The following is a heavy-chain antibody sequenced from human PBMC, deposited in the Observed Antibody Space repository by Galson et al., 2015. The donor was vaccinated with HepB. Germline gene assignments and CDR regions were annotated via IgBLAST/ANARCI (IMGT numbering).Heavy chain of an antibody. CDR3: ASIVAEPGLTG. V-gene: IGHV1-2*02. J-gene: IGHJ4*02. CDR1: GYTFRGYL. Sequence: SVKVSCKASGYTFRGYLIHWVRQAPGQGLEWMGWINPDSGGTDFAHRFQGRVTMTTDTSISTAYMELRRLTSDDTAVYYCASIVAEPGLTGWGQGTLVTVSS. CDR2: INPDSGGT. D-gene: IGHD7-27*01.